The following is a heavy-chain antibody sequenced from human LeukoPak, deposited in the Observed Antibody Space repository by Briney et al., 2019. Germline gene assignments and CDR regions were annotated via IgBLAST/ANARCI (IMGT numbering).Heavy chain of an antibody. V-gene: IGHV3-23*01. Sequence: GGSLRLSCAASGFTFSSYSMNWVRQAPGKGLECVSGIGSGGDTYYADSVKGRFTISRDNSKNTLYLQMNSLRAEETAVYYCAKDPRYSYDYWGQGTLVTVSS. CDR3: AKDPRYSYDY. CDR2: IGSGGDT. D-gene: IGHD5-18*01. J-gene: IGHJ4*02. CDR1: GFTFSSYS.